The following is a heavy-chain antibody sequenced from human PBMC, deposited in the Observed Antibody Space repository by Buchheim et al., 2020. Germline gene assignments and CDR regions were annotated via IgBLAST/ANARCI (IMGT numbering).Heavy chain of an antibody. J-gene: IGHJ5*02. D-gene: IGHD2-15*01. V-gene: IGHV3-30-3*01. CDR3: AREGLGYCSGGSCYSNWFDP. CDR2: ISYDGSNK. CDR1: GFTFSSYA. Sequence: QVQLVESGGGVVQPGRSLRLSCAASGFTFSSYAMHWVRQAPGKGLEWVAVISYDGSNKYYADSVKGRFTISRDNSKNTLSLQMNSLRAEDTAVYYCAREGLGYCSGGSCYSNWFDPWGQGTL.